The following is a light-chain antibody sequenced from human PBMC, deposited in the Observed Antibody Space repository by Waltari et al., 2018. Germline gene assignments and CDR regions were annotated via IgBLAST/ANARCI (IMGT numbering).Light chain of an antibody. CDR3: QQGSILPLT. CDR2: DTS. CDR1: ESVFNY. V-gene: IGKV3-11*01. Sequence: EIVLTQSPVTLSLAAGERATLSCRASESVFNYLAWYQQKPGQSPRLLIYDTSKRATCSPARFSGSGYGTDFTLTINNLEAEDFALYYCQQGSILPLTFGGGTKVEIK. J-gene: IGKJ4*01.